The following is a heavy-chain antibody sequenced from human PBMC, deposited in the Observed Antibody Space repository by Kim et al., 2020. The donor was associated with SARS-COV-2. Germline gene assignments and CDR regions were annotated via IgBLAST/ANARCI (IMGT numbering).Heavy chain of an antibody. V-gene: IGHV3-74*03. J-gene: IGHJ4*02. D-gene: IGHD3-9*01. CDR3: ARADSGLRYFDY. Sequence: YADSVTGRFTISRDNAKNTLYLQMNSLRAEDTAVYYCARADSGLRYFDYWGQGTLVTVSS.